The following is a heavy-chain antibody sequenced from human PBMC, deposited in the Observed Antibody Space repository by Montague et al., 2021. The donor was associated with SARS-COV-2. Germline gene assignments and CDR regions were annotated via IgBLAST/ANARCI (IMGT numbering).Heavy chain of an antibody. D-gene: IGHD5-24*01. CDR1: GFTVSSNY. CDR3: ARDSMAYGMTS. V-gene: IGHV3-53*01. CDR2: IYSGGST. Sequence: SLRLSCAASGFTVSSNYMSWVRQAPGKGLEWVSVIYSGGSTYYADSVKGRFTISRDNSKNTLYLQMNSLRAEDTAVYYCARDSMAYGMTSGAKGPRSPSP. J-gene: IGHJ6*02.